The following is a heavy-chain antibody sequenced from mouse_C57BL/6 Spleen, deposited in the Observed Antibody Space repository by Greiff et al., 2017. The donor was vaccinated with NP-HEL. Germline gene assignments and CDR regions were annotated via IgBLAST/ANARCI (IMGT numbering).Heavy chain of an antibody. CDR1: GYTFTSYW. D-gene: IGHD1-1*01. CDR2: IDPNSGGT. CDR3: ARYGSSSDYAMDY. V-gene: IGHV1-72*01. J-gene: IGHJ4*01. Sequence: QVQLKQPGAELVKPGASVKLSCKASGYTFTSYWMHWVKQRPGRGLEWIGRIDPNSGGTKYNEKFKSKATLTVDKPSSTAYMQLSSLTSEDSAVYYCARYGSSSDYAMDYWGQGTSVTVSS.